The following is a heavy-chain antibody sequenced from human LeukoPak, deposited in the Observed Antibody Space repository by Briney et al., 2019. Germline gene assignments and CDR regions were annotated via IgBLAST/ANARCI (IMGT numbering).Heavy chain of an antibody. J-gene: IGHJ5*02. CDR3: AKLSPTTLYDSRGWFDP. CDR1: GFTFSSYA. D-gene: IGHD3-3*01. CDR2: ISGSGDST. V-gene: IGHV3-23*01. Sequence: PGRSLRLSCAASGFTFSSYAMSWVRQAPGKGLEWVSAISGSGDSTYYADSVKGRFTISRDNSKNTLYLQMNSLRAEDTAIYYCAKLSPTTLYDSRGWFDPWGQGTLVTVSS.